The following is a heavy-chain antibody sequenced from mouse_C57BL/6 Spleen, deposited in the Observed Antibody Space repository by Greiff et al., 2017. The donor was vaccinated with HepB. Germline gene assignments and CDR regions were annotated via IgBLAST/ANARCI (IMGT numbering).Heavy chain of an antibody. D-gene: IGHD1-1*01. V-gene: IGHV1-5*01. Sequence: SGTVLARPGASVKMSCKTSGYTFNSYWMHWVKQRPGQGLEWIGAIYPGNSDTSYNQKFKGKAKLTAVTSASTAYMELSSLTNADSAVYYCTRSVYYYGSGGYFDVWGTGTTVTVSS. CDR1: GYTFNSYW. CDR2: IYPGNSDT. CDR3: TRSVYYYGSGGYFDV. J-gene: IGHJ1*03.